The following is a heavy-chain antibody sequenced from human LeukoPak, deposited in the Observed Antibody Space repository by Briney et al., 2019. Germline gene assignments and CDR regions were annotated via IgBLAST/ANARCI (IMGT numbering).Heavy chain of an antibody. J-gene: IGHJ4*02. D-gene: IGHD3-10*01. CDR3: ATVTSGLTYFDY. Sequence: GGSLRLSCAASGFTFSSYGMHWVRQAPGKGLEWLAAIWYDGSNKYYADSVKGRFTISRDNSKDTLYLQMNSLRAEDTAVYYCATVTSGLTYFDYWGQGTLVTVSS. V-gene: IGHV3-33*01. CDR1: GFTFSSYG. CDR2: IWYDGSNK.